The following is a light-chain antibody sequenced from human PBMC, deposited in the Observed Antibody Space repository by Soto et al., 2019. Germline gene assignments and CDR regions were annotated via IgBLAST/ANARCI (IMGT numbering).Light chain of an antibody. J-gene: IGKJ4*01. CDR2: AAS. Sequence: DIQMTQSPSSLSASVGDRVTITCRASQSISSYLNWYQQKPGKAPKVLIYAASSLQSGVPSRVSGIGSGTDLTLSISSLQPDAFATYYCQQSYSGPLTFCGGTKGEIK. V-gene: IGKV1-39*01. CDR3: QQSYSGPLT. CDR1: QSISSY.